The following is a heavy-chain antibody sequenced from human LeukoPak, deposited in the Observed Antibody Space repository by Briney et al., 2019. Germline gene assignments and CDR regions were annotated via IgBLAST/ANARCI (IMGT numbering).Heavy chain of an antibody. Sequence: TLSLTCTVSGGSISSGSYYWSWIRQPAGKGLEWIGRIYTSGSTNYNPSLKSRVTISVDTSKNQFSLKLSSVTAADTAVYYCARDSRGYCSSTSCRLFDYWGQGTLVTVSS. J-gene: IGHJ4*02. CDR1: GGSISSGSYY. CDR2: IYTSGST. V-gene: IGHV4-61*02. D-gene: IGHD2-2*01. CDR3: ARDSRGYCSSTSCRLFDY.